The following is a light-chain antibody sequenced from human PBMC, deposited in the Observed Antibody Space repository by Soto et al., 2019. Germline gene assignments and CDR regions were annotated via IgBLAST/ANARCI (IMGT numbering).Light chain of an antibody. Sequence: SYELTQPPSVSVAPGKTARITCGVNNLGSKSVHWYQQKPGQAPVLVIYYNSDRPSGITERFSGSKSGNTATLTVSRVEAGDEADYYCQLWDSSTDHQVFGGGTKLTVL. J-gene: IGLJ2*01. CDR3: QLWDSSTDHQV. CDR2: YNS. V-gene: IGLV3-21*04. CDR1: NLGSKS.